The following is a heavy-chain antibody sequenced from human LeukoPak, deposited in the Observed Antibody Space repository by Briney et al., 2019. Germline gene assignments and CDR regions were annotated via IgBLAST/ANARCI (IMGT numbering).Heavy chain of an antibody. CDR2: NSSRGSTI. CDR3: ARERGGIVGAPLDY. D-gene: IGHD1-26*01. J-gene: IGHJ4*02. CDR1: GSSVGSCE. Sequence: GRSLRPSCAASGSSVGSCETDSVSLAAGEGRGWVSYNSSRGSTIYYADYVKGRFTISRDNAKNSLSLQMSSLRAEDTAVYYCARERGGIVGAPLDYWGQGTLVTVSS. V-gene: IGHV3-48*03.